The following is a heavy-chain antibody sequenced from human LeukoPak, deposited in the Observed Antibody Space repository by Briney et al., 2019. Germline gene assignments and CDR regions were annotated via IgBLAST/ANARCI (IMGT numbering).Heavy chain of an antibody. Sequence: SQTLSLTCTVSGGSISSGSYYWSWIRQPAGKGLEWIGSIYYSGSTYYNPSLKSRVTISVDRSKNQFSLKLSSVTAADTAVYYCASTSQTYYYGSGSYLNGLDAFDIWGQGTMVTVSS. D-gene: IGHD3-10*01. V-gene: IGHV4-61*02. J-gene: IGHJ3*02. CDR2: IYYSGST. CDR3: ASTSQTYYYGSGSYLNGLDAFDI. CDR1: GGSISSGSYY.